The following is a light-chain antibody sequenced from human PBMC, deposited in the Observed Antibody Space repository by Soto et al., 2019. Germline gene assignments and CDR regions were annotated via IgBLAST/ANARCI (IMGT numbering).Light chain of an antibody. J-gene: IGKJ4*01. CDR2: SAS. CDR3: QQCGSSPLT. V-gene: IGKV3-20*01. CDR1: QNVNSRH. Sequence: DIGLTQSPVTLSVSPAARVTLSCRAGQNVNSRHLAWYQQKPGQAPRLLIYSASTRATGVPDRFSGSGSGTAFTLTISRLHPEDFAVYYWQQCGSSPLTFGGGTKVDIK.